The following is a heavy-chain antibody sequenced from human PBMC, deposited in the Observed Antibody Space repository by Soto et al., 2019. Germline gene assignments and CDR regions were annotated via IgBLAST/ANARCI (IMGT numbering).Heavy chain of an antibody. Sequence: SETLSLSCTVAGGSISSYCWSWILQPPVKGLEWIGYIYYSGSTNYNPSLKSRVTISVDTSKNQFSLKLSSVTAADTAVYYCARVGIAAAGTEAWFDPWGQGTLVTVSS. V-gene: IGHV4-59*01. CDR3: ARVGIAAAGTEAWFDP. CDR1: GGSISSYC. J-gene: IGHJ5*02. CDR2: IYYSGST. D-gene: IGHD6-13*01.